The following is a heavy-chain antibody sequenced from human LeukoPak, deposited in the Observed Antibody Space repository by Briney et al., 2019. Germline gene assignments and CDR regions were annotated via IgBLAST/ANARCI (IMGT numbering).Heavy chain of an antibody. CDR3: ARVRQSPYGALDI. CDR1: GFTFSSYA. Sequence: PGGSLRLSCAASGFTFSSYAMHWVRQAPGKGLEWVAVISYDGSNKYYADSVKGRFTISRDNSKNTLYLQMNSLRAEDTAVYYCARVRQSPYGALDIWGQGTMVTVSS. J-gene: IGHJ3*02. V-gene: IGHV3-30-3*01. D-gene: IGHD2-8*01. CDR2: ISYDGSNK.